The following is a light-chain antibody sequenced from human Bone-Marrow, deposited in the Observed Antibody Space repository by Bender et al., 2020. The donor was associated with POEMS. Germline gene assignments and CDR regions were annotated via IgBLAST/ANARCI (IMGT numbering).Light chain of an antibody. CDR1: ALPRQF. V-gene: IGLV3-25*03. Sequence: SSDLTQPPSVSVSPGQTARITCSGDALPRQFTYWFQQKPGQAPVLVIYKDVERPSGIPERFAASSSVTTVTLTISGVKAEDEADYYCKSAASSSSPWVFGGGTKLTVL. CDR2: KDV. J-gene: IGLJ3*02. CDR3: KSAASSSSPWV.